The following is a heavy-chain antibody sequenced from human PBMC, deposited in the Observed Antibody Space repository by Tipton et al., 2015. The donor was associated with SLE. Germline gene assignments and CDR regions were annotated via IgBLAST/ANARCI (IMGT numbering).Heavy chain of an antibody. CDR3: ARQAYYYDGSDFHHHFDY. CDR1: GGSIRSSGYY. J-gene: IGHJ4*02. V-gene: IGHV4-39*07. CDR2: IYHIGNS. Sequence: TLSLTCTVSGGSIRSSGYYWSWIRQHPGKGLEWIGNIYHIGNSYYHSSLKSRLTMSVDTSKNQFSLKLSSVTAADTAVYYCARQAYYYDGSDFHHHFDYWGQGTLVTVSS. D-gene: IGHD3-22*01.